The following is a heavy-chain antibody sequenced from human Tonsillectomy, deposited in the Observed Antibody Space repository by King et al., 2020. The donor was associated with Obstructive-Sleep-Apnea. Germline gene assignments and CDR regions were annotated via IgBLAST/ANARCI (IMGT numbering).Heavy chain of an antibody. CDR3: AKHPGSSGLSF. V-gene: IGHV3-30*18. J-gene: IGHJ4*02. CDR1: GFTFSSYG. D-gene: IGHD6-19*01. CDR2: ISYDGSNK. Sequence: VQLVESGGGVVQPGRSLRLSCAASGFTFSSYGMHWVRQAPGKGLEWVAVISYDGSNKYYADSVKGRFTISRDNSKNTLYLQRNSLRAEDTSVYYCAKHPGSSGLSFWGQGTLVTVSS.